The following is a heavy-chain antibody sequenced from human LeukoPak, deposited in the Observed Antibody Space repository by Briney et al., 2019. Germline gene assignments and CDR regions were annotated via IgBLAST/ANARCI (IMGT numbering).Heavy chain of an antibody. CDR1: GGSISSGSYY. V-gene: IGHV4-61*02. CDR3: ARTVVSWRAAFDI. J-gene: IGHJ3*02. CDR2: MSTSGST. D-gene: IGHD2-21*01. Sequence: PSQTLSLTCTVSGGSISSGSYYWSWIRQPAGKGLEWIGRMSTSGSTNYNPSLQSRVTISVDTSKNQFSLKLSSVTAADTAVYYCARTVVSWRAAFDIWGQGTMVTVSS.